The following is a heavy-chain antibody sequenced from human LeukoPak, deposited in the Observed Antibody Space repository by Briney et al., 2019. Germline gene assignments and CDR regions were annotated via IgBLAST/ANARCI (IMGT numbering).Heavy chain of an antibody. D-gene: IGHD5-12*01. Sequence: GGSLRLSCAASGFTFSNYAMHWVRQAPGKGLEWVAVISYDGNNKYYADSVKGRFTFSRDNSKNTLYLQMNSLRAEDTAVYYCARDQWGVATITGMDVWGQGTTVTVSS. J-gene: IGHJ6*02. CDR3: ARDQWGVATITGMDV. CDR1: GFTFSNYA. V-gene: IGHV3-30-3*01. CDR2: ISYDGNNK.